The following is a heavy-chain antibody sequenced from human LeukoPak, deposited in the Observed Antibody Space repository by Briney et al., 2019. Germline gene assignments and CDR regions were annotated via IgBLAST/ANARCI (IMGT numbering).Heavy chain of an antibody. D-gene: IGHD3-22*01. Sequence: GGSLRLSCAASGFTFSNAWMSWVRQAPGKGLEWVGRIKSKTDGGTTGYAAPVKGRFAISRDDSKNTLYLQMNSLKTEDTAVYYCTTGPYYYDSSEPFDYWGQGTLVTVSS. CDR3: TTGPYYYDSSEPFDY. CDR1: GFTFSNAW. J-gene: IGHJ4*02. CDR2: IKSKTDGGTT. V-gene: IGHV3-15*01.